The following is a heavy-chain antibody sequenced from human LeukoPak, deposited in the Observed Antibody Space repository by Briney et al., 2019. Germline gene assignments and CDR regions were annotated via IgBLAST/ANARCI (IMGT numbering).Heavy chain of an antibody. V-gene: IGHV4-59*08. Sequence: SETLSLTCTVSGGSISSYYWSWIRQPPGKGLEWIGYIYCSGSTNYNPSLKSRVTISVDTSKNQFSLKLSSVPAADTAVYYCARHGRVRWELQRRYFDYWGQGTLVTVSS. CDR2: IYCSGST. CDR3: ARHGRVRWELQRRYFDY. D-gene: IGHD1-26*01. J-gene: IGHJ4*02. CDR1: GGSISSYY.